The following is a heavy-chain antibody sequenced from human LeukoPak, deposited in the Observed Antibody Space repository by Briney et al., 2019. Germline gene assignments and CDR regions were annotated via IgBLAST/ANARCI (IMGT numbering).Heavy chain of an antibody. CDR2: TYYRSKWDN. CDR1: GDSVSSNSAA. CDR3: AREGGTVTTLGYYYYYYMDV. Sequence: SQTLSLTCAISGDSVSSNSAAWNWIRQSPSRGLEWLGRTYYRSKWDNDCAVSVKSRITINPDTSKNQFSLQLNSVTPEDTAVYHCAREGGTVTTLGYYYYYYMDVWGKGTTVTVSS. J-gene: IGHJ6*03. V-gene: IGHV6-1*01. D-gene: IGHD4-17*01.